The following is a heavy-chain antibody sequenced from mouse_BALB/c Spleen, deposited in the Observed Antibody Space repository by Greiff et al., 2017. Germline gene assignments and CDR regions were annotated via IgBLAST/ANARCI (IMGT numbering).Heavy chain of an antibody. CDR3: ARQNYGNPGAMDY. J-gene: IGHJ4*01. CDR2: ISSGGSYT. V-gene: IGHV5-6*01. D-gene: IGHD2-1*01. CDR1: GFTFSSYG. Sequence: EVHLVESGGDLVKPGGSLKLSCAASGFTFSSYGMSWVRQTPDKRLEWVATISSGGSYTYYPDSVKGRFTISRDNAKNTLYLQMSSLKSEDTAMYYCARQNYGNPGAMDYWGQGTSVTVSS.